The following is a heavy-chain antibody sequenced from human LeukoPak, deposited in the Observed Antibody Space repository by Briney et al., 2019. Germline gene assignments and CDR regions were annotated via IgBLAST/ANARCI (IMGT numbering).Heavy chain of an antibody. CDR1: GFTFSSYG. CDR2: ISGSGGST. V-gene: IGHV3-23*01. D-gene: IGHD3-22*01. J-gene: IGHJ4*02. CDR3: AKEFLGITMIVVGALFDY. Sequence: GGSLRLSCAASGFTFSSYGMSWVRQAPGKGLEGVSAISGSGGSTYYADSVKGRFTISRDNSKNTLYLQMNSLRAEDTAVYYCAKEFLGITMIVVGALFDYWGQGTLVTVSS.